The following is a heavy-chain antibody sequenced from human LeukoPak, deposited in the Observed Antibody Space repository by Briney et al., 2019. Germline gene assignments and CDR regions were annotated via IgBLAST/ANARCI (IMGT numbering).Heavy chain of an antibody. D-gene: IGHD6-19*01. CDR3: ARDLGSGDQGH. Sequence: GGSLRLSCAASGFTFSSYAMHWVRRAPGKGLEWVAVISYDGSNKYYADSVKGRFTISRDNSKNTLYLQMNSLRAEDTAVYYCARDLGSGDQGHWGQGTLVTVSS. CDR1: GFTFSSYA. CDR2: ISYDGSNK. V-gene: IGHV3-30*04. J-gene: IGHJ4*02.